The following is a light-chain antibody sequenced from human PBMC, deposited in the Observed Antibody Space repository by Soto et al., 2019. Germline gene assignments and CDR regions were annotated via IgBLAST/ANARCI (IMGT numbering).Light chain of an antibody. CDR2: EVS. V-gene: IGLV2-14*01. J-gene: IGLJ3*02. CDR3: SSYTRSSTWV. CDR1: SSDIGGFNY. Sequence: QSVLTQPASVSGSPGQSITISCTGTSSDIGGFNYLSWYQQHPGKAPKLIIFEVSNRPSGVSNRFSASKSGSTASLTISGLQAEDEADFYCSSYTRSSTWVFGGGTKLTVL.